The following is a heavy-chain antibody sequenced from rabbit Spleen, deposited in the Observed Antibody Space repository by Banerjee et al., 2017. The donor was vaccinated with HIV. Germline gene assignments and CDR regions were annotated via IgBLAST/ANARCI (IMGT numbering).Heavy chain of an antibody. J-gene: IGHJ4*01. CDR3: ARDLVAVIGWNFSL. V-gene: IGHV1S45*01. CDR2: IWTSSGGT. Sequence: QEQLVESGGGLVQPEGSLTLTCTASGFSFSSSYWICWVRQAPGKGLELIACIWTSSGGTWYASWAKSRFTFSKTSSTTVTLQMTSLTAADTGTYLCARDLVAVIGWNFSLWGPGTLVTVS. CDR1: GFSFSSSYW. D-gene: IGHD1-1*01.